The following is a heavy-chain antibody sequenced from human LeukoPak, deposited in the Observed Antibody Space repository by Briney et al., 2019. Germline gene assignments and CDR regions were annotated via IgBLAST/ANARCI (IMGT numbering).Heavy chain of an antibody. Sequence: GGSLRLSCAASGFTFSDYTMKWVRQAPGKGLEWVSSISRVSDIYYADSVRGRFTISRDNAKNSLYLRLNSLRAEDTAVYYCARLPAYSGSLGYFDYWGQGTLVTVSS. CDR1: GFTFSDYT. V-gene: IGHV3-69-1*01. CDR3: ARLPAYSGSLGYFDY. J-gene: IGHJ4*02. CDR2: ISRVSDI. D-gene: IGHD1-26*01.